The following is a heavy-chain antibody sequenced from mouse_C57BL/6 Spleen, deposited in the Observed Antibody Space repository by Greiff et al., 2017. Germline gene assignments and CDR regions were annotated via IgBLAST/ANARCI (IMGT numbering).Heavy chain of an antibody. Sequence: QVQLQQPGAELVMPGASVKLSCKASGYTFTSYWMHWVKQRPGQGLEWIGEIDPSDSKTNYNQKFKGKSTLTVDKSSSTAYMQLSSLTSEDSAVYYCAREGVLRRYYYAIDYWGQGTSVTVSS. J-gene: IGHJ4*01. CDR3: AREGVLRRYYYAIDY. D-gene: IGHD2-12*01. CDR1: GYTFTSYW. V-gene: IGHV1-69*01. CDR2: IDPSDSKT.